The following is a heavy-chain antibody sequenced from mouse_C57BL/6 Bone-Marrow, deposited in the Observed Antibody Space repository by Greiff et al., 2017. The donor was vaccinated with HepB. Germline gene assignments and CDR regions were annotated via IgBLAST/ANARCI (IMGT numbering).Heavy chain of an antibody. CDR3: ARHNWDYFDY. CDR2: INSDGGST. V-gene: IGHV5-2*01. Sequence: EVQGVESGGGLVQPGESLKLSCESNEYDFPSHDMSWVRKTPEKRLELVAAINSDGGSTYYPDTMERRFIISRDNTQKPLYLQMSRLRTEDTALYYCARHNWDYFDYWGQGTTLTVSS. CDR1: EYDFPSHD. J-gene: IGHJ2*01. D-gene: IGHD4-1*01.